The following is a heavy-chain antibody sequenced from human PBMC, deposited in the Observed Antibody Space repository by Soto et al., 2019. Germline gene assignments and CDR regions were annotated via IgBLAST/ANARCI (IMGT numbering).Heavy chain of an antibody. CDR3: ARQGIGNLHGLVDV. CDR1: GGSIDGYN. D-gene: IGHD3-10*01. CDR2: VYYNGGS. V-gene: IGHV4-59*08. J-gene: IGHJ6*02. Sequence: QVQLQESGPGLVKPSETLSLTCTVSGGSIDGYNCAWIRQPPGKALEWVGYVYYNGGSSYNPSLKSRATRSMDPSKSQFSLQLRSVTAADTAVYYCARQGIGNLHGLVDVWGRGTTVTVSS.